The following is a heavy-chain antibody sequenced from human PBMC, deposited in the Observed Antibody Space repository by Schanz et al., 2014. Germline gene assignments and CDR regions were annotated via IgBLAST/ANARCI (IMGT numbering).Heavy chain of an antibody. D-gene: IGHD2-15*01. V-gene: IGHV3-30-3*01. Sequence: QVQLLQFGGGVVQPGRSLRLSCAASGFTLSSYAMHWVRQAPGKGLEWVAVISYDGSNKYYADSVKGRFTISRDNSKNTLYLQMNPLRAEDTAVYYCARDRGYCSGGSCLTFDYWGKGTTVTASS. CDR3: ARDRGYCSGGSCLTFDY. CDR1: GFTLSSYA. CDR2: ISYDGSNK. J-gene: IGHJ4*03.